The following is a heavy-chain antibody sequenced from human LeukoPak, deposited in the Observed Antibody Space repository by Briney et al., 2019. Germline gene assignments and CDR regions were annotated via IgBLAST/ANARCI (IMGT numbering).Heavy chain of an antibody. CDR1: GFTFDDYG. D-gene: IGHD6-19*01. CDR2: VNWNGGST. V-gene: IGHV3-20*04. CDR3: AKDDSSGRVGYFDY. J-gene: IGHJ4*02. Sequence: GGSLRLSCAASGFTFDDYGMSWVRQAPGKGLEWISGVNWNGGSTGYADSVKGRFTISRDNSKNTLYLQMNSLRAEDTAVYYCAKDDSSGRVGYFDYWGQGTLVTVSS.